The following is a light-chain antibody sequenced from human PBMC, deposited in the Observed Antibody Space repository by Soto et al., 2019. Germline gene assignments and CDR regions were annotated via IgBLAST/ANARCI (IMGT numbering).Light chain of an antibody. CDR3: QQYYSTPLT. J-gene: IGKJ4*01. CDR2: WAS. Sequence: IVVTQSPSSLAVSLGERATINCKSSQRVLYSSNNKNYLAWYQQKPGQPPKLLIYWASTRESGVPDRFSGSGSGTDFTLTISSLQAEDVAVYYCQQYYSTPLTFGGGTKVDIK. V-gene: IGKV4-1*01. CDR1: QRVLYSSNNKNY.